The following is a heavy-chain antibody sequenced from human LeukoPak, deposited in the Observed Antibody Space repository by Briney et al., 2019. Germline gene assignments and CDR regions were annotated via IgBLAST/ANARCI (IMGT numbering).Heavy chain of an antibody. Sequence: PGGSLRLSCAASGFTVSSNYMSWVRQAPGKGLEWVSVIYSGGSTYYADSVKGRFTISRDTSKNTLYLQMNSLRTEDTAVYYCAKASDSSSWYNWFDPWGQGTLVTVSS. CDR2: IYSGGST. V-gene: IGHV3-66*02. J-gene: IGHJ5*02. CDR1: GFTVSSNY. D-gene: IGHD6-13*01. CDR3: AKASDSSSWYNWFDP.